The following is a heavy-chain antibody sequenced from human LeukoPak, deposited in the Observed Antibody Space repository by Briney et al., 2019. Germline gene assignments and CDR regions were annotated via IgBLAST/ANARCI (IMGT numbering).Heavy chain of an antibody. D-gene: IGHD6-19*01. CDR1: GFTFTRFN. CDR3: AKEISSGLIHY. CDR2: ITTSGTYI. J-gene: IGHJ4*02. V-gene: IGHV3-21*06. Sequence: KAGGSLRLSCAASGFTFTRFNMNWVRQAPGKGLELVSSITTSGTYIYYADSVKGRFTISRDNAKNSLYLQMNSLRAEDTAVYYCAKEISSGLIHYWGQGTLVTVSS.